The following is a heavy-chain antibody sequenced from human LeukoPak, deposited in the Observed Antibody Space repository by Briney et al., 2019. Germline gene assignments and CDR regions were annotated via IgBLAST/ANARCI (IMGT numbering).Heavy chain of an antibody. CDR2: IKSKTDGGTT. CDR1: GFTFSNAW. D-gene: IGHD3-3*01. CDR3: TTDGSGFCSGYYLIY. J-gene: IGHJ4*02. Sequence: GGSLRLSCAASGFTFSNAWMSWVRQAPAKGLEWVGRIKSKTDGGTTDYAAPVKGRFTISRDDSKNTLYLQMNSLKTEDTAVYYCTTDGSGFCSGYYLIYWGQGTLVTVSS. V-gene: IGHV3-15*01.